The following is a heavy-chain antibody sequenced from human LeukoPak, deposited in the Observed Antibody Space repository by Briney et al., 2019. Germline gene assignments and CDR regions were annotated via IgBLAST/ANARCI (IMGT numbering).Heavy chain of an antibody. Sequence: ASVKVSCKASGYTFTSYGISWVRQTPGQGLEWMGWISAYNGNTNYAQKLQGRVTMTTDTSTSTAYMELRSLRSDDTAVYYCARERVAAAGGNWFDPWGQGTLVTVSS. D-gene: IGHD6-13*01. CDR1: GYTFTSYG. V-gene: IGHV1-18*01. CDR2: ISAYNGNT. CDR3: ARERVAAAGGNWFDP. J-gene: IGHJ5*02.